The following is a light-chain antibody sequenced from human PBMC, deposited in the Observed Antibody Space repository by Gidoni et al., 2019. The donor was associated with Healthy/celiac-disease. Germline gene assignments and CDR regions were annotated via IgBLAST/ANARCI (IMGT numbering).Light chain of an antibody. CDR2: QDS. V-gene: IGLV3-1*01. Sequence: SYELTTPPSVSVSPGQTASITCSGDQVGDKYACWYQQKPGQSPVLVIYQDSKRPSGIPERFSGSNSGNTATLTISGTQAMDEADYYCQAWDSSTIVVFGGGTKLTVL. CDR3: QAWDSSTIVV. J-gene: IGLJ2*01. CDR1: QVGDKY.